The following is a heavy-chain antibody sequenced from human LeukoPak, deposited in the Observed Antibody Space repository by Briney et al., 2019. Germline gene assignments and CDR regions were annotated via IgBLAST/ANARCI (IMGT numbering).Heavy chain of an antibody. CDR3: ARGGRGYYYGSGSSSLDY. CDR2: INHSGST. Sequence: SETLSLTCAVYGGSFSGYYWSWIRQPPGKGLEWIGEINHSGSTNYNPPLKSRVTISVDTSKNQFSLKLSSVTAADTAVYYCARGGRGYYYGSGSSSLDYWGQGTLVTVSS. J-gene: IGHJ4*02. D-gene: IGHD3-10*01. V-gene: IGHV4-34*01. CDR1: GGSFSGYY.